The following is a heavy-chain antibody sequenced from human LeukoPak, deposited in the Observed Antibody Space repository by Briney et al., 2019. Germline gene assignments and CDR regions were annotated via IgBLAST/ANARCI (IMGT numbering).Heavy chain of an antibody. J-gene: IGHJ6*02. Sequence: SETLSLTCAVYGGSFSGYYWSWIRQPPGKGLEWIGEINHSGSTNYNPSLKSRVTISVDTSKNQFSLKPSSVTAADTAVYYCARGLRSPYYYYGMDVWGQGTTVTVSS. CDR3: ARGLRSPYYYYGMDV. V-gene: IGHV4-34*01. CDR1: GGSFSGYY. CDR2: INHSGST.